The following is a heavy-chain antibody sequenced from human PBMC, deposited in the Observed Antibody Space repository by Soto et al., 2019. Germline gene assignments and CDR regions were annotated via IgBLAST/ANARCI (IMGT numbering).Heavy chain of an antibody. CDR3: TTERPYCSGGSCYSWYFDY. J-gene: IGHJ4*02. CDR1: GFTFSNAW. Sequence: GGSLRLSCAASGFTFSNAWMNWVRQAPGKGLEWVGRIKSKTDGGTTDYAAPVKGRFTISRDDSKNTLYLQMNSLKTEDTAVYYCTTERPYCSGGSCYSWYFDYWGQGTLVTVSS. V-gene: IGHV3-15*07. D-gene: IGHD2-15*01. CDR2: IKSKTDGGTT.